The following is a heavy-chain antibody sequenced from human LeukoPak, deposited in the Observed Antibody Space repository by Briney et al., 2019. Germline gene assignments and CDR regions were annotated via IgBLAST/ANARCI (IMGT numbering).Heavy chain of an antibody. CDR3: AKGYCSSTSCRLDY. J-gene: IGHJ4*02. D-gene: IGHD2-2*01. CDR2: INPNSGGT. V-gene: IGHV1-2*02. CDR1: GYTFTGYY. Sequence: ASVKVSCKASGYTFTGYYMHWVRQAPGQGLEWMGWINPNSGGTNYAQKFQGRVTMTRDTSISTAYMELSSLRSEDTAVYYCAKGYCSSTSCRLDYWGQGTLVTVSS.